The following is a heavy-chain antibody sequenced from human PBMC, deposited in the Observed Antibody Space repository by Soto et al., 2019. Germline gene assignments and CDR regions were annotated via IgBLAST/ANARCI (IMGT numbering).Heavy chain of an antibody. Sequence: GGSLRLSCAASSFTFSSYLMSWVRQAPGKGLEWVANIKQDGSEKYYVDSVKGRFTISRDNSKNTLYLQMNRLRAEDTAVYYCATGPFDSWGQGTLVTVSS. J-gene: IGHJ4*02. CDR1: SFTFSSYL. CDR3: ATGPFDS. CDR2: IKQDGSEK. V-gene: IGHV3-7*01.